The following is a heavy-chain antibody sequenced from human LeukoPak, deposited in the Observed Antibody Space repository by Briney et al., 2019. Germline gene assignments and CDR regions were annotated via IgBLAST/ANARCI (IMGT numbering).Heavy chain of an antibody. CDR2: ISGSGGST. Sequence: GGSLRLSCAASGFTFDGYGMSWVRQAPGKGLEWVSAISGSGGSTYYADSVKGRFTISRDNSKNTLYLQMNSLRAEDTAVYYCAKDRSSSWNHFDYWGQGTLVTVSS. CDR3: AKDRSSSWNHFDY. V-gene: IGHV3-23*01. D-gene: IGHD6-13*01. CDR1: GFTFDGYG. J-gene: IGHJ4*02.